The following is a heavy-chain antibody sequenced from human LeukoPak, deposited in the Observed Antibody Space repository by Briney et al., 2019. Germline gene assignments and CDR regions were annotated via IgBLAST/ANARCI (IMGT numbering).Heavy chain of an antibody. CDR2: IRPYNGDT. D-gene: IGHD3-10*01. V-gene: IGHV1-18*01. Sequence: ASVKVSYKASGFIFTSYGISWVRQAPGQGLEWMGWIRPYNGDTTYAQKFQGRVTMTPDTSTSTAYMELRSLRSDDTAVYYCARGGSLYLDYWGQGTLVTVSS. J-gene: IGHJ4*02. CDR1: GFIFTSYG. CDR3: ARGGSLYLDY.